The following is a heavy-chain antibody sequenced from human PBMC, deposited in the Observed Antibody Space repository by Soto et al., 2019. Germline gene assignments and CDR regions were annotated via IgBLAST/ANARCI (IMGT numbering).Heavy chain of an antibody. Sequence: ALETLSLPRAVYSGFFSGFFWRWIRQPPGEGLEWVGEIYHDGGTNYNPSLRSRVTMSVDASKNQFSLQLRSVTAADTAVYYCARAHKCSSDDCRLGNWFDPWGQGNLFTVSS. CDR3: ARAHKCSSDDCRLGNWFDP. J-gene: IGHJ5*02. V-gene: IGHV4-34*01. CDR1: SGFFSGFF. D-gene: IGHD2-2*01. CDR2: IYHDGGT.